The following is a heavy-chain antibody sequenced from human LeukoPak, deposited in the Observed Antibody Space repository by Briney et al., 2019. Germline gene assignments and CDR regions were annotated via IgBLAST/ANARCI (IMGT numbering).Heavy chain of an antibody. CDR2: IKQDGSEK. CDR3: ARARYGSGSPYYYYYMDV. J-gene: IGHJ6*03. Sequence: GGSLRLSCAASGFTFSSYWMSWVRQAPGKGLEWVANIKQDGSEKYYVDSVKGRFTISRDNAKNSLYLQMNSLRAEDTAVYYCARARYGSGSPYYYYYMDVWGKGTTVTASS. V-gene: IGHV3-7*01. D-gene: IGHD3-10*01. CDR1: GFTFSSYW.